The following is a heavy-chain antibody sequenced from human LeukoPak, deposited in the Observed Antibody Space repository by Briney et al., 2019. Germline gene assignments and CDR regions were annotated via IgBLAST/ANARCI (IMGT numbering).Heavy chain of an antibody. V-gene: IGHV3-48*01. D-gene: IGHD3-10*01. Sequence: GGSLRLSCAASGFTFSNYNINWVRQPPGKGLQWVSYISSSSNIIYYADSVKGRFTISRDNAKNSLFLQMNSLRAEDTAVYYCARDFARESTIDYWGQGNLVTVSS. CDR1: GFTFSNYN. J-gene: IGHJ4*02. CDR3: ARDFARESTIDY. CDR2: ISSSSNII.